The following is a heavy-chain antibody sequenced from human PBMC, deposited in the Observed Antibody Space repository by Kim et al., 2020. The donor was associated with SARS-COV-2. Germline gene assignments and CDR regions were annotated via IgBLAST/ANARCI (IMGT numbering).Heavy chain of an antibody. D-gene: IGHD6-6*01. Sequence: GGSLRLSCAVSGFTFSNHGMLWVRQPPGKGLEWVAAVGSKGENNRFYADSVKGRFTISRDNSQNTLYLQMDSLRAEDTAVYYCTGGGAGGRPPAYGLDVWGQGTTGTVSS. J-gene: IGHJ6*02. CDR2: VGSKGENNR. CDR3: TGGGAGGRPPAYGLDV. V-gene: IGHV3-33*01. CDR1: GFTFSNHG.